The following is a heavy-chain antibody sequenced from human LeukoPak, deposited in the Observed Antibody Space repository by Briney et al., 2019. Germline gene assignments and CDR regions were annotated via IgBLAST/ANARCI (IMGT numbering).Heavy chain of an antibody. V-gene: IGHV1-8*03. D-gene: IGHD4-23*01. CDR3: ARRLGLRWDLQAFDI. Sequence: EASVKVSCKASAYSFSTYDINWVRQATGQGLEWMGWMNPDSGNTGYAQKFQGRVTITRNTSISTAYMELSSLKSDDTAVYYCARRLGLRWDLQAFDIWGQGTMVTASS. J-gene: IGHJ3*02. CDR2: MNPDSGNT. CDR1: AYSFSTYD.